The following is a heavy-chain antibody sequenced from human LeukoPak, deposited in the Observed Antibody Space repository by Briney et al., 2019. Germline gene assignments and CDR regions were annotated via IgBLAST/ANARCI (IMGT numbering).Heavy chain of an antibody. V-gene: IGHV1-3*01. J-gene: IGHJ4*02. CDR2: INAGNGNT. D-gene: IGHD7-27*01. Sequence: ASVEVSCKASGYTFTSYAMHWVRQAPGQRLEWMGWINAGNGNTKYSQKFQGRVTITRDTSASTAYMELSSLRSDDTAVYYCARGPPNWGYDYWGPGTLVTVSS. CDR3: ARGPPNWGYDY. CDR1: GYTFTSYA.